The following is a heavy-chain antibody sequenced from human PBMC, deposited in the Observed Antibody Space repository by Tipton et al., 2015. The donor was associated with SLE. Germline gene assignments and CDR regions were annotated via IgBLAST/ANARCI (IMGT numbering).Heavy chain of an antibody. CDR2: ISYSGST. CDR3: ARGPYGPAASYDY. CDR1: GDSISNYF. Sequence: TLSLTCTVSGDSISNYFWSWIRQPPGRLLQYIGYISYSGSTNYNPSLRSRVTISVDTSKNQFSLKVNSVTAADTAVYYCARGPYGPAASYDYWGQGSLVTVSS. J-gene: IGHJ4*02. V-gene: IGHV4-59*01. D-gene: IGHD2-2*01.